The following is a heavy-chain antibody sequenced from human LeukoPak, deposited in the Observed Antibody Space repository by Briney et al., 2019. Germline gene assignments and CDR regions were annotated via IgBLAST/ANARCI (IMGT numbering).Heavy chain of an antibody. CDR3: ARGSTMIAVDY. CDR1: GGSFSGYY. Sequence: KPSETLSLTCAVYGGSFSGYYWSWIRQPPGKGLEWLGEINHSGSTNYNPSLKSRVTISVDTSKNQFSLKLSSVTAADTAVYYCARGSTMIAVDYWGQGTLVTVSS. V-gene: IGHV4-34*01. D-gene: IGHD3-22*01. J-gene: IGHJ4*02. CDR2: INHSGST.